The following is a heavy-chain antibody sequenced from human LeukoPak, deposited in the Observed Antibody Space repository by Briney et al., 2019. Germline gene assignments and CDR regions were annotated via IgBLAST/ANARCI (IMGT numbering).Heavy chain of an antibody. J-gene: IGHJ5*02. V-gene: IGHV4-39*01. Sequence: PSETLSLTCTVSGGSISSCNYYWGWIRQPPGKGLEWIGSIYYSGSTYYNPSLKSRVTISVDASKNQFSLKLSSVTAADTAVYYCARLDGYCSGGSCYSVSFVDPWGQGTLVTVSS. CDR3: ARLDGYCSGGSCYSVSFVDP. CDR1: GGSISSCNYY. D-gene: IGHD2-15*01. CDR2: IYYSGST.